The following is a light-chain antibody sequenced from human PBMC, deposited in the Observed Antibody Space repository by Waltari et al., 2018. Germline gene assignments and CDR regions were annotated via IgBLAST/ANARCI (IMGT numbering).Light chain of an antibody. V-gene: IGLV2-11*01. Sequence: QSALTQPRSVSGSPGQSVTIPCTGTSSDVGGYNYVSGYQQHPGKAPKLMIYDVSKRPPGVPDRFPGSKSGNTASLTISGLQAEDEADYYCCSYAGSYTWVFGGGTKLTVL. CDR2: DVS. CDR3: CSYAGSYTWV. CDR1: SSDVGGYNY. J-gene: IGLJ3*02.